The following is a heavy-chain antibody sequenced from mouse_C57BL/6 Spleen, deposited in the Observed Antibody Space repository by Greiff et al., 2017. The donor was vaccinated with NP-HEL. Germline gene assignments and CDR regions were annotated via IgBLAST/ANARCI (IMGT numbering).Heavy chain of an antibody. D-gene: IGHD1-1*01. V-gene: IGHV1-50*01. CDR2: IDPSDSYT. CDR3: ASSSSWFAY. J-gene: IGHJ3*01. Sequence: VQLQQPGAELVKPGASVKLSCKASGYTFTSYWMQWVKQRPGQGLEWIGEIDPSDSYTNYNQKFKGKATLTVDTSSSTAYMQLSSLTSEDSAVYYCASSSSWFAYWGQGTLVTVSA. CDR1: GYTFTSYW.